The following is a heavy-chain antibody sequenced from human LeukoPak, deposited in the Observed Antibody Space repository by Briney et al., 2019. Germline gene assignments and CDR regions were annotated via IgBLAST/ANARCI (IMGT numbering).Heavy chain of an antibody. CDR2: SYYSGSP. D-gene: IGHD3-22*01. Sequence: SETLSLTCTVSGASISSHYWSWIRQPPGKGLEWIGYSYYSGSPNYNPSLKSRVTISVDTSKNQFSLKLRSVTAADTAVYYCARDRYNYDSSGSRWFDPWGQGTLVTVSS. V-gene: IGHV4-59*11. CDR1: GASISSHY. J-gene: IGHJ5*02. CDR3: ARDRYNYDSSGSRWFDP.